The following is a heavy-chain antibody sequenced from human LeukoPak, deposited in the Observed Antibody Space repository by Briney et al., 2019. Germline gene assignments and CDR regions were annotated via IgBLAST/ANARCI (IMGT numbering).Heavy chain of an antibody. CDR3: AQDRFSFVH. V-gene: IGHV4-59*01. Sequence: SETLSLTCSVSGGSISYYYWSWIRQFPGKGLEWIGYISDGESPDYNPSLQSRVTIYVDTSKNQFFLNLTSVTAADTAVYYCAQDRFSFVHWGQGTLVTVSS. D-gene: IGHD2-2*01. CDR1: GGSISYYY. CDR2: ISDGESP. J-gene: IGHJ1*01.